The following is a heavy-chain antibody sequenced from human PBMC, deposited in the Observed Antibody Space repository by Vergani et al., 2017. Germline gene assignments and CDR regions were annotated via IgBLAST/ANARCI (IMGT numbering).Heavy chain of an antibody. Sequence: EVQLVESGGGLVQPGGSLRLSCAASGFTFSSYWMSWVRQAPGEGLEWVANIKQDGSEKYYVDYVKGRFTISRANAKNSLYLQMNSLIAEDTAVYYCARDLPVDTAVVDAFDIWGQGTMVTVSS. CDR1: GFTFSSYW. CDR3: ARDLPVDTAVVDAFDI. V-gene: IGHV3-7*03. J-gene: IGHJ3*02. D-gene: IGHD5-18*01. CDR2: IKQDGSEK.